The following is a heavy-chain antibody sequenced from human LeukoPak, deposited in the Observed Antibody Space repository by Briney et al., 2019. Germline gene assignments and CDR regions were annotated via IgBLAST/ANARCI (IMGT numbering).Heavy chain of an antibody. D-gene: IGHD4-23*01. V-gene: IGHV3-74*01. CDR3: VRDLDLGGYSSFEY. CDR1: GFAFSSYFW. J-gene: IGHJ4*02. CDR2: IKSDGSSS. Sequence: GRSLRLSSAASGFAFSSYFWMHWVRQAPGKGLVWVSRIKSDGSSSTYADSVKGRFTISRDNAKNSLYLQMNTLRAEDTAVYYCVRDLDLGGYSSFEYWGQGTLVTVSS.